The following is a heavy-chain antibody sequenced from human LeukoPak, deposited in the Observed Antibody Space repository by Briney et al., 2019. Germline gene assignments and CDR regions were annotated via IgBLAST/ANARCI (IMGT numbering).Heavy chain of an antibody. Sequence: ASVKVSCKASGYTFTGYYMRWVRQAPGQGLEWMGWINPNSGGTNYAQKFQGRVTMTRDTSISTAYMELSRLRSDDTAVYYCARDSEYQLLTWWFDPWGQGTLVTVSS. CDR2: INPNSGGT. J-gene: IGHJ5*02. D-gene: IGHD2-2*01. CDR3: ARDSEYQLLTWWFDP. CDR1: GYTFTGYY. V-gene: IGHV1-2*02.